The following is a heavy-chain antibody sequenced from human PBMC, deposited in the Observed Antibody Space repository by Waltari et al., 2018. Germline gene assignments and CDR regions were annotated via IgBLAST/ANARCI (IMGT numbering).Heavy chain of an antibody. CDR1: GFSLNNTRMG. D-gene: IGHD3-10*01. CDR2: IFSNDKK. J-gene: IGHJ4*02. Sequence: QVTLKESGPVLVKPTETLTLTCTVSGFSLNNTRMGVHWIRHPPGKALEWLAHIFSNDKKSYNTSLKTRLTISKDTSKSQVVLTMTNLDPVDTATYYCARIFWFVGFIDYWGQGTLVTVSS. CDR3: ARIFWFVGFIDY. V-gene: IGHV2-26*01.